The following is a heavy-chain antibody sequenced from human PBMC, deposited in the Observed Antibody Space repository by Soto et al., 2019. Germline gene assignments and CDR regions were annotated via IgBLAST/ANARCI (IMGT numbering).Heavy chain of an antibody. Sequence: SETLSLTCTVSGGSISSSSYYWGWIRQPPGKGLEWIGYIYSSGSTNYNPSLKSRATISLDTSKNQFSLKVSAVTAADTAVYYCARQASATEWALSYFDNWGQGTLVTVSS. CDR1: GGSISSSSYY. CDR2: IYSSGST. CDR3: ARQASATEWALSYFDN. V-gene: IGHV4-39*01. J-gene: IGHJ4*02. D-gene: IGHD1-26*01.